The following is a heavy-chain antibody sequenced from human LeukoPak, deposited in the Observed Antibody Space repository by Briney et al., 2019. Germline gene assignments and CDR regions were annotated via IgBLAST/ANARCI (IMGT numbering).Heavy chain of an antibody. CDR1: SGSIRNSNYY. CDR2: IYYSGST. J-gene: IGHJ6*03. D-gene: IGHD1-26*01. CDR3: ARIVGATNIIYYYYYMDV. Sequence: SETLSLTCTVSSGSIRNSNYYWSWIRQPPGKGLEWIGYIYYSGSTNYNPSLKSRVTISVDTSKNQFSLKLSSVTAADTAVYYCARIVGATNIIYYYYYMDVWGKGTTVTISS. V-gene: IGHV4-61*01.